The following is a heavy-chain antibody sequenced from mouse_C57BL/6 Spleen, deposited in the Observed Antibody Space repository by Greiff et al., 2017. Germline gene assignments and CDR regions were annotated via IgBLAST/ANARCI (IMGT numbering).Heavy chain of an antibody. CDR2: ISSGGSYT. V-gene: IGHV5-6*01. CDR1: GFTFSSYG. D-gene: IGHD3-2*02. J-gene: IGHJ4*01. CDR3: ARETAQAHYYAMDY. Sequence: EVQLVESGGDLVKPGGSLKLSCAASGFTFSSYGMSWVRQTPDKRLEWVATISSGGSYTYYPDSVKGRFTISRDNAKNTLYLQMSSLKSEDTAMYYCARETAQAHYYAMDYWGQGTSVTVSS.